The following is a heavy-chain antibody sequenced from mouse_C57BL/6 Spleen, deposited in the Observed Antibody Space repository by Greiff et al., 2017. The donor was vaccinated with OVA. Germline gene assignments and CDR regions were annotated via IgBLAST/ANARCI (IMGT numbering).Heavy chain of an antibody. Sequence: QVQLQQPGAELVKPGASVKMSCKASGYTFTSYWITWVKQRPGQGLEWIGDIYPGSGSTNYNEKFKSKATLTVDTSSSTAYMQLSSLTSEDSAVYYCARIRTSTGGFAYWGQGTLVTVSA. J-gene: IGHJ3*01. D-gene: IGHD1-1*01. V-gene: IGHV1-55*01. CDR2: IYPGSGST. CDR1: GYTFTSYW. CDR3: ARIRTSTGGFAY.